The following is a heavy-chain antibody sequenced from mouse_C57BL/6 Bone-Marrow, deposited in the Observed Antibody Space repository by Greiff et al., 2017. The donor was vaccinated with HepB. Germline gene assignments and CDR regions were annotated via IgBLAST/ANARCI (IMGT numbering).Heavy chain of an antibody. V-gene: IGHV1-63*01. CDR1: GYTFTNYW. Sequence: QVQLKQSGAELVRPGTSVKMSCKASGYTFTNYWIGWAKQRPGHGLEWIGDIYPGGGYTNYNEKFKGKATLTADKSSSTAYMQFSSLTSEDSAISYCARLTTVVATGGDFDVWGTGTTVTVSS. J-gene: IGHJ1*03. CDR3: ARLTTVVATGGDFDV. D-gene: IGHD1-1*01. CDR2: IYPGGGYT.